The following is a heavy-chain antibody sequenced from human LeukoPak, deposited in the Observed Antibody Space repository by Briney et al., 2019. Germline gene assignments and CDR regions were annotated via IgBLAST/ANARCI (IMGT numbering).Heavy chain of an antibody. Sequence: PSETLSLICAVYGGSFSGYYWSWIRQPPGKGLEWIGEINHSGSTNYNPSLKSRVTISVDTSKNQFSLKLSSVTAADTAVYYCARVPTVTTREDWFDPWGQGTLVTVSS. CDR1: GGSFSGYY. J-gene: IGHJ5*02. CDR2: INHSGST. V-gene: IGHV4-34*01. CDR3: ARVPTVTTREDWFDP. D-gene: IGHD4-17*01.